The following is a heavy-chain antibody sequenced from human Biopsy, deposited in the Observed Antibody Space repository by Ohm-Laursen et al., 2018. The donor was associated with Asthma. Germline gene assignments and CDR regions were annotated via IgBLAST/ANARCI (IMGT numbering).Heavy chain of an antibody. CDR2: ISYDGTNK. Sequence: SLRLSCTASGFTFSDYDMHWVRQAPGKGLEWVAVISYDGTNKDYADSVKGRFTISRDNPMKRLYLQMSSLTAEEPAVYYCASRGGDFWSGYYMDYWGQGTLVTVSS. CDR3: ASRGGDFWSGYYMDY. V-gene: IGHV3-30-3*01. D-gene: IGHD3-3*01. CDR1: GFTFSDYD. J-gene: IGHJ4*02.